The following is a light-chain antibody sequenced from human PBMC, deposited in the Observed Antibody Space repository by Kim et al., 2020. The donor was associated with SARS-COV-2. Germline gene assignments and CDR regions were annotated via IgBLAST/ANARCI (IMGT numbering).Light chain of an antibody. CDR1: QGIANN. V-gene: IGKV1-16*01. CDR2: AAS. CDR3: QQYAGYPRT. Sequence: ASVGDRIIITCRASQGIANNVAWFQQKPGKAPKSLVYAASSVESGVPSRYSSSGSGTDFILTISSLQPEDYATYYCQQYAGYPRTFGQGTKVDIK. J-gene: IGKJ1*01.